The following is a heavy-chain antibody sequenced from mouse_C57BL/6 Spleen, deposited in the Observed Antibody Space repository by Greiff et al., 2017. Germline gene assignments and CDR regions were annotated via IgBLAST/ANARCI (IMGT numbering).Heavy chain of an antibody. CDR1: GYTFTSYW. Sequence: QVQLQQPGAELVKPGASVKLSCKASGYTFTSYWMHWVQQRPGRGLEWIGRIDSNSGGTKYNEKFKSKATLTVDKPTSTANMQLSSLTSEDSAVYYCASDDGYSLYYFDYWGQGTTLTVSS. J-gene: IGHJ2*01. CDR3: ASDDGYSLYYFDY. D-gene: IGHD2-3*01. CDR2: IDSNSGGT. V-gene: IGHV1-72*01.